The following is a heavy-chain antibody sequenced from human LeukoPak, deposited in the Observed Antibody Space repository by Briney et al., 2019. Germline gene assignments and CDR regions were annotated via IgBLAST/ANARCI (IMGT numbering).Heavy chain of an antibody. D-gene: IGHD3-9*01. J-gene: IGHJ4*02. Sequence: SETLSLTCTVSGGSISSSSYYWGWIRQPPGKGLEWIGSIYYSGSTYYNPSLKSRVTISVDTSKNQFSLKLSSVTAADMAVYYCARRIGLRYFDWLSYYFDYWGQGTLVTVSS. V-gene: IGHV4-39*07. CDR3: ARRIGLRYFDWLSYYFDY. CDR2: IYYSGST. CDR1: GGSISSSSYY.